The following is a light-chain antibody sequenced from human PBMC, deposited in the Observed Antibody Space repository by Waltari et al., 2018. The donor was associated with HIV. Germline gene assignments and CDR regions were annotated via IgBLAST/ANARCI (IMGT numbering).Light chain of an antibody. V-gene: IGLV2-23*02. CDR3: CSFANPNFL. Sequence: QSALTQPASVSGSPGQSITISCTGSSRDVGTYNYISWNQQHPGTVPKLIIYDVKERPSGVSDRFSGSKAGTTASLTISGLQAEDEADYYCCSFANPNFLFGSGTKVTVL. J-gene: IGLJ1*01. CDR2: DVK. CDR1: SRDVGTYNY.